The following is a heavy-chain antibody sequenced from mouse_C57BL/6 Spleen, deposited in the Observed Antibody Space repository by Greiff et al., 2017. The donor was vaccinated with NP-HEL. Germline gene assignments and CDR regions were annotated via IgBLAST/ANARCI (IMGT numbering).Heavy chain of an antibody. J-gene: IGHJ4*01. CDR1: GFTFSDYG. CDR2: ISSGSSTI. CDR3: ARPYYGSSLYAMDY. V-gene: IGHV5-17*01. Sequence: EVKLMESGGGLVKPGGSLKLSCAASGFTFSDYGMHWVRQAPEKGLEWVAYISSGSSTIYYADTVKGRFTISRDNAKNTLFLQMTSLRSEDTAMYYFARPYYGSSLYAMDYWGQGTSVTVSS. D-gene: IGHD1-1*01.